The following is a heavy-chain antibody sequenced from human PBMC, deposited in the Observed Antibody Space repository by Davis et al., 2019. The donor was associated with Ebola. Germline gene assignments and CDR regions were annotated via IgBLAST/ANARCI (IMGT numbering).Heavy chain of an antibody. Sequence: GESLKISCAASGFTFSSYGMHWVRQAPGKGLEWVAVISYDGSNKYYADSVKGRFTISRDNSKNTLYLQMNSLKTEDTAVYYCTRGNGGNSDDYWGQGTLVTVSS. CDR1: GFTFSSYG. V-gene: IGHV3-30*03. CDR3: TRGNGGNSDDY. CDR2: ISYDGSNK. J-gene: IGHJ4*02. D-gene: IGHD4-23*01.